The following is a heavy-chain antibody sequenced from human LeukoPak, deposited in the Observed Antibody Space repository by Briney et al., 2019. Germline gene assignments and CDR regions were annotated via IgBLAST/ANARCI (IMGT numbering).Heavy chain of an antibody. CDR2: FKTKYNQV. J-gene: IGHJ4*02. CDR3: ARSVPDYTRFDY. V-gene: IGHV3-23*05. CDR1: GFTFSDYA. D-gene: IGHD4-11*01. Sequence: PGGSLRLSCVASGFTFSDYAMNWVRQAPGKGLEWVSTFKTKYNQVYYAESVRGRFTISTDNSNNTVYLQMNSLGAEDTALYYCARSVPDYTRFDYWGQGALVTVSS.